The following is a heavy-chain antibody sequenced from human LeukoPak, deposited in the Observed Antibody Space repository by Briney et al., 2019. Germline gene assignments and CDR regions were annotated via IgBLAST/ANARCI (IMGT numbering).Heavy chain of an antibody. CDR3: AREENSGAVDY. V-gene: IGHV4-34*01. CDR1: GGSFSGYY. CDR2: INHSGST. Sequence: SETLSLTCAVYGGSFSGYYWSWIRQPPGKGLEWIGEINHSGSTNYNPSLKSRVTISIDTSKNQFSLKLSSVTAADTAVYYCAREENSGAVDYWGQGTLVTVSS. D-gene: IGHD5-12*01. J-gene: IGHJ4*02.